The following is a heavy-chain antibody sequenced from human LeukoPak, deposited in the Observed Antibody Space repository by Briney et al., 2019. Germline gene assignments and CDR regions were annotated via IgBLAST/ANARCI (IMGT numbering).Heavy chain of an antibody. J-gene: IGHJ4*02. CDR3: VCAQRPWFFDY. CDR2: ITDSGAGT. CDR1: GFTFNIYA. D-gene: IGHD3-22*01. Sequence: GGSLRLSCVASGFTFNIYAMSWVRQAPGKGLQWVSAITDSGAGTYYADSVKGRFTISRDNSRNTLYLQMNSLRVEDTAFYYCVCAQRPWFFDYWGQGTLVTVSS. V-gene: IGHV3-23*01.